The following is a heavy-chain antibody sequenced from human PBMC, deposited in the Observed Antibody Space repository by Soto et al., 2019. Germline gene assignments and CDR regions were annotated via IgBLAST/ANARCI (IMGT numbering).Heavy chain of an antibody. Sequence: ASVKVSCKASGGTFSSYAISWVRQAPGQRLEWMGWINAGNGNTKYSQKFQGRVTITRDTSASTAYMELSSLRSEDTAVYYCARGVVVPFDYWGQGTLVTVSS. J-gene: IGHJ4*02. CDR1: GGTFSSYA. CDR3: ARGVVVPFDY. D-gene: IGHD2-2*01. CDR2: INAGNGNT. V-gene: IGHV1-3*01.